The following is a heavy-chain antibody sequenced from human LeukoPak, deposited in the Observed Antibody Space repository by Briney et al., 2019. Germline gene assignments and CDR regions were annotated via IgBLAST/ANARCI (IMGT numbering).Heavy chain of an antibody. CDR1: GGSFSGYY. Sequence: SETLSLTCAVYGGSFSGYYWSWIRQPPGKGREWIGEINHSGSTNYNPSLKSRVPISVDTSKNQFSLKLSSVTAADTAVYYCARLHAYYYDSSGYYNFDFWGQGTLVTVSS. D-gene: IGHD3-22*01. CDR3: ARLHAYYYDSSGYYNFDF. J-gene: IGHJ4*02. V-gene: IGHV4-34*01. CDR2: INHSGST.